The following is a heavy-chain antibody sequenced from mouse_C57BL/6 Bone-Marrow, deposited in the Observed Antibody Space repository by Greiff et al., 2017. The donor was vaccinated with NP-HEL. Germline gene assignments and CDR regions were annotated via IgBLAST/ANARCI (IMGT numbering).Heavy chain of an antibody. CDR2: IHPSDSDT. Sequence: QVQLQQPGAELVRPGSSVKLSCKASGYTFTSYWMDWVKQRPGQGLEWIGRIHPSDSDTNYNQKFKGKATLTVDKSSSTAYMQLSSLTSEDSAVYYCAIPLIDSSGYVGAMDYWGQGTSVTVSS. CDR3: AIPLIDSSGYVGAMDY. CDR1: GYTFTSYW. V-gene: IGHV1-74*01. D-gene: IGHD3-2*02. J-gene: IGHJ4*01.